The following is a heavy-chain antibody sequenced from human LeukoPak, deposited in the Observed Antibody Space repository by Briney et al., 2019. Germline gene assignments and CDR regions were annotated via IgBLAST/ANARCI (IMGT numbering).Heavy chain of an antibody. D-gene: IGHD2-15*01. V-gene: IGHV3-21*01. CDR3: ARDPGYCSGGSCYSVYFDY. CDR1: GFTFSSYS. Sequence: GGSLRLSCAASGFTFSSYSMNWVRQAPGKGLEWVSSISSSSSYIYYADSVKGRFTISRDNAKNSLYLQMNSLRAEDTAVYYCARDPGYCSGGSCYSVYFDYWGQGTLVTVSS. CDR2: ISSSSSYI. J-gene: IGHJ4*02.